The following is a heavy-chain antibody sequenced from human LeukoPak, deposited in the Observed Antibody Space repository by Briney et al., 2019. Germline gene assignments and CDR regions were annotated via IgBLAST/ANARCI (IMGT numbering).Heavy chain of an antibody. J-gene: IGHJ4*02. CDR3: TTIKRGNIFGYFDF. CDR2: VFDSGRT. CDR1: GGSMTTHP. V-gene: IGHV4-59*11. D-gene: IGHD5-18*01. Sequence: SDPPLVKPSETLSLTCTVSGGSMTTHPWNWIRQTPGKGLEWIGYVFDSGRTKENPSLKSRVTLSADTSKNQLSLRLSSVTAADTAVYYCTTIKRGNIFGYFDFWGQGILVTVSS.